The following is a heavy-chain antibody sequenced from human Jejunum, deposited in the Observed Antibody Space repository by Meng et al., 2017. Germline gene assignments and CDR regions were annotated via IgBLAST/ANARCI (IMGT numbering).Heavy chain of an antibody. CDR3: ARGGDPRAYYFDY. CDR1: GGSFSGYY. J-gene: IGHJ4*02. Sequence: QMQLQQWGAGLLKPSETLSLTCAVYGGSFSGYYCGWIRQAPGKGLEWIRDIDHSGSTNYNPSLKNRVTISVDTSRNQISLNLNSVTAADTAVYYCARGGDPRAYYFDYWGQGNLVTVSS. D-gene: IGHD3-10*01. CDR2: IDHSGST. V-gene: IGHV4-34*01.